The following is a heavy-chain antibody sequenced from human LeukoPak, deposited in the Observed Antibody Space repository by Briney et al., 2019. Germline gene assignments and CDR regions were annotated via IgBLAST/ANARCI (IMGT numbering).Heavy chain of an antibody. CDR3: ASNPQVSHDSSGYSDC. J-gene: IGHJ4*02. CDR2: ISSSSSYI. V-gene: IGHV3-21*01. CDR1: GFTFSSYS. Sequence: GGSLRLSCAASGFTFSSYSMNWVRQAPGKGLEWVSSISSSSSYIYYADSVKGRFTISRDNAKNSLCLQMNSLRAEDTAVYYCASNPQVSHDSSGYSDCWGQGTLVTVSS. D-gene: IGHD3-22*01.